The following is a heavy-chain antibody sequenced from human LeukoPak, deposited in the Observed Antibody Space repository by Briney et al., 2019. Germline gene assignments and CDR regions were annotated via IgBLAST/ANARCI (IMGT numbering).Heavy chain of an antibody. CDR1: GFTFSSYA. J-gene: IGHJ6*02. V-gene: IGHV3-23*01. CDR3: TKDPSREVGAMDV. Sequence: GGSLRLSCAASGFTFSSYAMSWVRQAPGKGLEWVSIISGSGDTTHYADSVKGRFTISRDNSKNTLYLQMNSLRAEDTAVYYCTKDPSREVGAMDVWGQGTTVTVSS. D-gene: IGHD1-26*01. CDR2: ISGSGDTT.